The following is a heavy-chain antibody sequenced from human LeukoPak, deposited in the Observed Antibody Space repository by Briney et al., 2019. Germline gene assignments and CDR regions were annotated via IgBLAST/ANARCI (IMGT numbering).Heavy chain of an antibody. D-gene: IGHD3-22*01. V-gene: IGHV4-61*08. CDR2: IYYTGST. CDR3: AKESRYYDSSGYNYFDY. J-gene: IGHJ4*02. Sequence: PSQTLSLTCTVSGGSISSGGYYWSWIRQPPGKGLEWIGYIYYTGSTNYNPSLKSRVTISVDTSKKQFSLKLSSVTAADTAVYYCAKESRYYDSSGYNYFDYWGQGTLVTVSS. CDR1: GGSISSGGYY.